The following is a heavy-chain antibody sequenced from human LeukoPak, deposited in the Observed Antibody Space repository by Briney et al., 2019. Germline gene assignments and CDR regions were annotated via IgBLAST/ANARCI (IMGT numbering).Heavy chain of an antibody. V-gene: IGHV3-9*01. Sequence: GGSLRLSCVASGFTFDDYTMHWVRQAPGKGLEWVSSISWNSGTIGYGDSVKGRFTISRDNVKNVLYLQMNSLRPEDTALYYCAKDLSSAITSALVLDVWGQGTTV. CDR3: AKDLSSAITSALVLDV. D-gene: IGHD3-22*01. CDR2: ISWNSGTI. CDR1: GFTFDDYT. J-gene: IGHJ6*02.